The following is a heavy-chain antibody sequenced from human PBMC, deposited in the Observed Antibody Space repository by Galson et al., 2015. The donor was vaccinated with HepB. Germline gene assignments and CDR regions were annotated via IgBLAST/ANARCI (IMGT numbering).Heavy chain of an antibody. Sequence: SLRLSCAASGFTFSSYAMHWVRQAPGKGLEWVAVISYDGSNKYYADSVKGRFTISRDNSKNTLYLQMNSLRAEDTAVYYCARDIDYYDSSGYYFDYWGQGTLVTVSS. CDR2: ISYDGSNK. J-gene: IGHJ4*02. V-gene: IGHV3-30-3*01. CDR3: ARDIDYYDSSGYYFDY. CDR1: GFTFSSYA. D-gene: IGHD3-22*01.